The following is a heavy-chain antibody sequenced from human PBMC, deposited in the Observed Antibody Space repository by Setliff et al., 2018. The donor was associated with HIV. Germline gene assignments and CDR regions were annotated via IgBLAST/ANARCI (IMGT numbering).Heavy chain of an antibody. CDR3: ARDWLDYKILDH. CDR1: GFDFSNYA. CDR2: ISYDGNNK. V-gene: IGHV3-30*04. J-gene: IGHJ4*02. Sequence: PGGSLRLSCAASGFDFSNYAMRWVRQAPGKGLEWVALISYDGNNKYYVDSVKGRFTISRDNSKNTLYLQMNSLRVEDTAVYFCARDWLDYKILDHWGQGTLVTVSS. D-gene: IGHD4-4*01.